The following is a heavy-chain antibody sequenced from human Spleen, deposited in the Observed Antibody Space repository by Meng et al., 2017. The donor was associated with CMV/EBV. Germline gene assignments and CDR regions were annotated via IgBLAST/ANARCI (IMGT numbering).Heavy chain of an antibody. CDR3: ARDRVRDSSGWYVDIDY. V-gene: IGHV3-30*04. CDR1: FTFSSYA. Sequence: FTFSSYAMHWGRQAPGKGLEWVAVISYDGSNKYYADSVKGRFTISRDNSKNTLYLQMNSLRAEDTAVYYCARDRVRDSSGWYVDIDYWGQGTLVTVSS. CDR2: ISYDGSNK. D-gene: IGHD6-19*01. J-gene: IGHJ4*02.